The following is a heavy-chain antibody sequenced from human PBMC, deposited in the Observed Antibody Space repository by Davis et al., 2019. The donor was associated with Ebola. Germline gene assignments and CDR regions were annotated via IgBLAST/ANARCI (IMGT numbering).Heavy chain of an antibody. V-gene: IGHV3-73*01. J-gene: IGHJ4*02. CDR3: TSTGTTVVTPKDY. Sequence: GESLKISCAASGFILSGSSLHWVRQASGKGLEWVGRFRSKANSYATAYAASVKGRFTISRDDSKNTAYLQMNSLKTEDTAVYYCTSTGTTVVTPKDYWGQGTLVTVSS. D-gene: IGHD4-23*01. CDR2: FRSKANSYAT. CDR1: GFILSGSS.